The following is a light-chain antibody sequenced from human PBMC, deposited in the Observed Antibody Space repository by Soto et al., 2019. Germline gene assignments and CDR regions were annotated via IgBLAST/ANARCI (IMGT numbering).Light chain of an antibody. CDR3: QQYMSSVT. V-gene: IGKV3-20*01. CDR1: QRVDNTF. J-gene: IGKJ1*01. Sequence: EIVLTQSPGSLSLSPGERATLSCRASQRVDNTFFAWYQKKPGQAPRLLMYGVSKRATGIPDRFSGSGSGTDFTLTISRLETEDFAVYYCQQYMSSVTFGQGTRVEIK. CDR2: GVS.